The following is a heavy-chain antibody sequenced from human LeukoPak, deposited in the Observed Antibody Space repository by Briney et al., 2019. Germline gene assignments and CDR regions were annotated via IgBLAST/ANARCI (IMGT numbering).Heavy chain of an antibody. V-gene: IGHV3-66*01. D-gene: IGHD3-10*01. CDR2: IYSGGST. CDR1: GFTVSSNY. CDR3: ARAAYPSWFGELLYLGPFGY. Sequence: GGSLRLSCAASGFTVSSNYMSWVRQAPGKGLEWVSVIYSGGSTYYADSVKGRFTISRDNSKNTLYLQMNSLRAEDTAVYYCARAAYPSWFGELLYLGPFGYWGQGTLVTVSS. J-gene: IGHJ4*02.